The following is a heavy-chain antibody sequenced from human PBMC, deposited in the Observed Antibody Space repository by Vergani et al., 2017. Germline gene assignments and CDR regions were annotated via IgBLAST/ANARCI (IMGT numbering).Heavy chain of an antibody. Sequence: QIQLVQSGGEVKKPGASVKVSCKASGYTFTNYEITWVRQAPGQGLEWMGRISGYNGDTKYAQKFQGRVTLTTDTSTSTAYMELRSLRSDDTAVYYCARDRKDYYDSSGPGYWSQGTLVTVSS. CDR2: ISGYNGDT. V-gene: IGHV1-18*04. J-gene: IGHJ4*02. CDR3: ARDRKDYYDSSGPGY. CDR1: GYTFTNYE. D-gene: IGHD3-22*01.